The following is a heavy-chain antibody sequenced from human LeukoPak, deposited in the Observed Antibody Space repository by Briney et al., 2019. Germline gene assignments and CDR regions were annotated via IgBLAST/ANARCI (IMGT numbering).Heavy chain of an antibody. J-gene: IGHJ4*02. Sequence: GGSLRPSCAASGFTFSNYTMSWVRQAPGKGLEWISYIDTSSRAVYYADSVRGRFTISRDNAKNSLYLQMNRLRADDTAVYYCARPWGYWGQGTLVTVSS. CDR1: GFTFSNYT. CDR3: ARPWGY. D-gene: IGHD7-27*01. V-gene: IGHV3-48*04. CDR2: IDTSSRAV.